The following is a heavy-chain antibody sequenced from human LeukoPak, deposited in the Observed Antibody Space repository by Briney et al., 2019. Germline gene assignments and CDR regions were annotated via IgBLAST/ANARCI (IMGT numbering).Heavy chain of an antibody. V-gene: IGHV3-53*01. J-gene: IGHJ4*02. D-gene: IGHD3-22*01. CDR3: TRSGYRHPYHFDS. CDR1: KFTFSNAW. CDR2: IFTGGGT. Sequence: PGGSLRLSCAASKFTFSNAWMSWVRQAPGKGLEWVSVIFTGGGTDHADSVKGRFTISRDNSKNTLSLQMNSLRVEDTAIYYCTRSGYRHPYHFDSWGQGTLVTVSS.